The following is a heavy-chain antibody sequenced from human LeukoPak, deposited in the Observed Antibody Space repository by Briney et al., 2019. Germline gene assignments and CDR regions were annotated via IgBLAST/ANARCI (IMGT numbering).Heavy chain of an antibody. J-gene: IGHJ3*02. CDR2: IIPIFGTA. CDR3: ARETYYYDSSGYRDAFDI. D-gene: IGHD3-22*01. Sequence: SVKVSCKASGGSFSSYAISWVRQAPGQGLEWMGGIIPIFGTANYAQKFQGRVTITTDESTSTAYMELSSLRSEDTAVYYCARETYYYDSSGYRDAFDIWGQGTMVTVSS. CDR1: GGSFSSYA. V-gene: IGHV1-69*05.